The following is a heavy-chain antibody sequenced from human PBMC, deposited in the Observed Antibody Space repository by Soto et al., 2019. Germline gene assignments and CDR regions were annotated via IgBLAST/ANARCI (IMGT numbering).Heavy chain of an antibody. V-gene: IGHV4-39*01. D-gene: IGHD4-17*01. CDR3: ARLSGGEDGDYPPHAFQH. J-gene: IGHJ1*01. CDR2: IYYSGST. Sequence: SETLSLTCTVSGGSISSSSYYWGWIRQPPGKGLEWIGSIYYSGSTYYNPSLKSRVTISVDTSKNQFSLKLSAVTAAETAVYYCARLSGGEDGDYPPHAFQHWGQGTLVTVSS. CDR1: GGSISSSSYY.